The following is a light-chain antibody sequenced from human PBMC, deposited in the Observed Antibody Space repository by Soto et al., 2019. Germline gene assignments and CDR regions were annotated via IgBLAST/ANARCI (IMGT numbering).Light chain of an antibody. Sequence: QSVLTQPASVSGSPGQSITISCAGTSSDIGGSNYVSWYQQHPGKAPKLMIYGVSNRPSGVSTRFSGSKSGNTASLTISGLQAEDEANYFCSSSRSSSVLGTGTKPTAL. CDR2: GVS. CDR3: SSSRSSSV. J-gene: IGLJ1*01. CDR1: SSDIGGSNY. V-gene: IGLV2-14*03.